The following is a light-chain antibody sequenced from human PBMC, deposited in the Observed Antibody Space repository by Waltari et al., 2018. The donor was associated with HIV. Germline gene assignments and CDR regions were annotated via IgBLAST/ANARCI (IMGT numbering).Light chain of an antibody. Sequence: QSVLTQPPSVSGAPGQRVTISCSGSSANIGAGYGAHWYRQLPGTAPKLLIYVNNNRPSGVPDRFSGSVSGTSASLAITGLQAEDEADYYCQSYDSSLSGVVFGGGTNLTVL. CDR2: VNN. V-gene: IGLV1-40*01. CDR3: QSYDSSLSGVV. J-gene: IGLJ2*01. CDR1: SANIGAGYG.